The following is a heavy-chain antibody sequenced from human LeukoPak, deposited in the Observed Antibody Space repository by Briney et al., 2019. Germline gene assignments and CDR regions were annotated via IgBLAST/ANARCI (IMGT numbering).Heavy chain of an antibody. V-gene: IGHV1-69*05. J-gene: IGHJ4*02. CDR3: AREVSYYFDS. CDR2: IIPIFGTA. Sequence: SVKVSCKASGGTFSSYAISWVRQPPGQGLEWIGRIIPIFGTANYAQKFQGRVTITTDESTSTAYMELSSLRSEDTAVYSCAREVSYYFDSWGQGTLVTVSS. CDR1: GGTFSSYA.